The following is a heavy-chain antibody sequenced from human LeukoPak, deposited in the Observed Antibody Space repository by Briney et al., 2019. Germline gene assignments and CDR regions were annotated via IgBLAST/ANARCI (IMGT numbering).Heavy chain of an antibody. CDR1: GGSFSGYN. CDR3: ARGQNYYGSGSLSAVAVFDY. Sequence: SETLSLTCAVYGGSFSGYNWNWIRQPPGEGLEWIGEINHSGSTNYNPSLKSRVTISVDTSKNQFSLKVTSVTAADAAVYYCARGQNYYGSGSLSAVAVFDYWGQGTLVTVSS. CDR2: INHSGST. J-gene: IGHJ4*02. D-gene: IGHD3-10*01. V-gene: IGHV4-34*01.